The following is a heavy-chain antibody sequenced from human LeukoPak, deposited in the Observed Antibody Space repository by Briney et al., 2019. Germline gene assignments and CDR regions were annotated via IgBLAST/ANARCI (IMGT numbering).Heavy chain of an antibody. V-gene: IGHV4-59*01. Sequence: NPSETLSLTCTVSGGSISSYYWSWIRQPPGKGLEWIGYIYYSGSTNYNPSLKSRVTISVDTSKNQFSLKLSSVTAADTAVYYCARGRSSGIYYFDYWGQGTLVTVSS. CDR1: GGSISSYY. D-gene: IGHD6-6*01. J-gene: IGHJ4*02. CDR2: IYYSGST. CDR3: ARGRSSGIYYFDY.